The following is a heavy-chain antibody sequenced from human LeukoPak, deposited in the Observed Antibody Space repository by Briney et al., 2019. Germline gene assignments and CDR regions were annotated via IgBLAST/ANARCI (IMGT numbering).Heavy chain of an antibody. V-gene: IGHV3-21*01. D-gene: IGHD3-3*01. CDR3: ASGGLRHEYYFDY. J-gene: IGHJ4*02. CDR1: GFTFSSYS. CDR2: ISSSSSYI. Sequence: GGSLRLSCAASGFTFSSYSMNWVRQAPGKGLEWVSSISSSSSYIYYADSVKGRFTISRDNAKNSLYLQMNSLRAEDTAVYYCASGGLRHEYYFDYWGQGTLVTVSS.